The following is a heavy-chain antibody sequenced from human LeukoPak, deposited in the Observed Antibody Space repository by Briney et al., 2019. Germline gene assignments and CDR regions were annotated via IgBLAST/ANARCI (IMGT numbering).Heavy chain of an antibody. CDR3: ARVGYSSGFWYFDL. J-gene: IGHJ2*01. V-gene: IGHV4-34*01. CDR1: GGSFSGYY. Sequence: PSETLSLTCAVYGGSFSGYYWSWIRQPPGRGLEWIGEINHSGSTNYNPSLKSRVTISVDTSKNQFSLKLSSVTAADTAVYYCARVGYSSGFWYFDLWGRGTLVTVSS. D-gene: IGHD6-19*01. CDR2: INHSGST.